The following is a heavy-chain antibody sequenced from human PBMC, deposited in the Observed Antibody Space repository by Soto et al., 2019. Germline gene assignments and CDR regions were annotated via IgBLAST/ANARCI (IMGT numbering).Heavy chain of an antibody. J-gene: IGHJ4*02. Sequence: GESLKISCKGSGYSFTSYWIGWVRQMPGKSLEWMGIIYPVDSDTRYSPSFQGKVTISADKSISTAYLQWSSLKASDTVMYYCSRQGIVVSSSGYFDLFDYWGQGTLVTFSS. CDR2: IYPVDSDT. CDR1: GYSFTSYW. D-gene: IGHD3-22*01. V-gene: IGHV5-51*01. CDR3: SRQGIVVSSSGYFDLFDY.